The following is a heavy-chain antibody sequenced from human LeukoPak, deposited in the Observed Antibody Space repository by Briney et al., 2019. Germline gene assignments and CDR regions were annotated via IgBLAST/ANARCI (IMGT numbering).Heavy chain of an antibody. CDR1: GFTFSSYS. CDR2: ISSSSSYI. Sequence: GGSLRLSCAASGFTFSSYSMNWVRQAPGRGLEWVSSISSSSSYIYYADSVKGRFTISRDNAKNSLYLQMNSLRAEDTAVYYCARGKRYSSSWYSDYWGQGTLVTVSS. CDR3: ARGKRYSSSWYSDY. D-gene: IGHD6-13*01. V-gene: IGHV3-21*01. J-gene: IGHJ4*02.